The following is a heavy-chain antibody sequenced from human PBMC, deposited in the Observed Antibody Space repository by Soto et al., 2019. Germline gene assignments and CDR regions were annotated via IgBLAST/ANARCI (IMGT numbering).Heavy chain of an antibody. CDR2: IIPIFGTA. J-gene: IGHJ3*02. Sequence: GASVKVSCKASGGTFSSYAISWVRQAPGQGLEWMGGIIPIFGTANYAQKFQGRVTITADESTSTAYMELSSLRSEDTAVYYCARVEDIVVVPAAKAHAFDIWGQGTMVTVSS. V-gene: IGHV1-69*13. CDR1: GGTFSSYA. CDR3: ARVEDIVVVPAAKAHAFDI. D-gene: IGHD2-2*01.